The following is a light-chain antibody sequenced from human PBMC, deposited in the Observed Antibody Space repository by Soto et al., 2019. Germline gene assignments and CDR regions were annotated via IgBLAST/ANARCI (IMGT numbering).Light chain of an antibody. V-gene: IGKV3-20*01. Sequence: DIVLTQSPGTLSLSPGDRATLSCRARQTIASTKLAWHQQKPGQAPRLLIYGASSRATGIPDRFSGTGSGTDFTLTINRLEPEDFAVYYCQQYVTSITFGQGTRLEI. J-gene: IGKJ5*01. CDR3: QQYVTSIT. CDR1: QTIASTK. CDR2: GAS.